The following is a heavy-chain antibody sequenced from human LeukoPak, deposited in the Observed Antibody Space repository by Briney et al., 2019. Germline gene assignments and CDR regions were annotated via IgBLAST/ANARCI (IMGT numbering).Heavy chain of an antibody. CDR3: ARLTYYYGSGTCLDY. CDR2: INHSGSA. V-gene: IGHV4-34*01. D-gene: IGHD3-10*01. CDR1: GGSFSGYY. J-gene: IGHJ4*02. Sequence: PSETLSLTCAVYGGSFSGYYWSWIRQPPGKGLEWIGEINHSGSAHYNPSLKSRVTISVDTSNNQFSLKLSSVTAADAAVYYCARLTYYYGSGTCLDYWGQGTLVTVSS.